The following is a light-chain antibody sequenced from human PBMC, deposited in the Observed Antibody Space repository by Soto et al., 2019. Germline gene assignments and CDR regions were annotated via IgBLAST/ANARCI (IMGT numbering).Light chain of an antibody. CDR1: QNIRSNY. CDR3: QQDGYEPLT. V-gene: IGKV3-20*01. CDR2: GSS. Sequence: EIVLTQSPGTLSLSPGQRATLSCRASQNIRSNYVAWYHQKPGQAPRLLIFGSSSTATGIPGRFSASGSGTDFTRAISGLEPEDFAVYYCQQDGYEPLTVGGGTMVEI. J-gene: IGKJ4*01.